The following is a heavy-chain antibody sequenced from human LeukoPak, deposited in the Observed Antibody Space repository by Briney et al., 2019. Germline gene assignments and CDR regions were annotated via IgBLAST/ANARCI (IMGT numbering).Heavy chain of an antibody. CDR1: GFTFSIYG. Sequence: GGSLRHSCAASGFTFSIYGMHWVRQAPGKGLEWVAVIWNDGSNKYYADSVKGRFTISRDNSKNTLYLQMNSLRAEDTAVYSCARASGPFDYWGQGTLVTVSS. CDR2: IWNDGSNK. D-gene: IGHD3-10*01. J-gene: IGHJ4*02. V-gene: IGHV3-33*01. CDR3: ARASGPFDY.